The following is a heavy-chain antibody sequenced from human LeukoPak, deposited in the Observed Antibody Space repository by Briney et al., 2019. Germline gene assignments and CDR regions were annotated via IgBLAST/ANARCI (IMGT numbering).Heavy chain of an antibody. CDR2: IYHSGST. Sequence: PSETLSLTCTVSGGSISSGGYYWSWIRQHPGKGLEWIGYIYHSGSTYYNPSLKSRVTISVDRSKNQFSLKLSSVTAADTAVYYCARTYYDFWSGYSPRGVLPPYFDYWGQGTLVTVSS. CDR1: GGSISSGGYY. CDR3: ARTYYDFWSGYSPRGVLPPYFDY. V-gene: IGHV4-30-2*01. J-gene: IGHJ4*02. D-gene: IGHD3-3*01.